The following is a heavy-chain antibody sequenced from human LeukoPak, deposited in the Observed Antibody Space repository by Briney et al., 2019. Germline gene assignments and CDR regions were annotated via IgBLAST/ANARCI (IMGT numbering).Heavy chain of an antibody. CDR1: GFTFNTYS. Sequence: GGSLRLSCEASGFTFNTYSMNWARQAPGKGLEWVSSIDSSGGYMFYADSVEGRFIISRDNTKDSLYLQVNSLRVEDTAVYYCLRGDRRDYWGQGTLVTVSS. J-gene: IGHJ4*02. CDR3: LRGDRRDY. V-gene: IGHV3-21*06. CDR2: IDSSGGYM.